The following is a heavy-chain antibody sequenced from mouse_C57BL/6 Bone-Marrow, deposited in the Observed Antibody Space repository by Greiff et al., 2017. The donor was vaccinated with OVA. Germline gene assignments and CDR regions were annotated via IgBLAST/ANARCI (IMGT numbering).Heavy chain of an antibody. CDR1: GYTFPSYW. J-gene: IGHJ1*03. Sequence: QVQLQQPGTELVKPGASVKLSCKASGYTFPSYWMHWVKQRPGQGLEWIGNINPSNGGTNYNEQFKSKATLTVDKSSSTAYMQLSSLTSEDSAVYYCARGYYGSSWYFDVWGTGTTVTVSS. D-gene: IGHD1-1*01. CDR2: INPSNGGT. CDR3: ARGYYGSSWYFDV. V-gene: IGHV1-53*01.